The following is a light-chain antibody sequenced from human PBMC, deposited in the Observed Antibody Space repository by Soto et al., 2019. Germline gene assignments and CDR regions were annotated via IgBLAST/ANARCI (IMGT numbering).Light chain of an antibody. V-gene: IGKV3-15*01. CDR1: QSINNK. Sequence: EVVLTQSPATLSVSPGERVTLSCRASQSINNKVAWYQQKPGQAPRLLIYGASTRATGISARFSGSGSGTEFTLTISSLQSEDFAVYYCQQYNNWPPITFGQGTRLEIK. CDR2: GAS. CDR3: QQYNNWPPIT. J-gene: IGKJ5*01.